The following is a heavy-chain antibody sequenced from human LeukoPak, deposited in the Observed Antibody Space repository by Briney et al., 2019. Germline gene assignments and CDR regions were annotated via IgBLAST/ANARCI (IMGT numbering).Heavy chain of an antibody. Sequence: GGSLRLSCAASGFNFNSYDMQWVRQSPGKGLEWVTFIRYDGSEKYYVDSVEGRFTISRDNAKNSLYLQMNSLRAEDTAVYYCARLAYCGGDCFSGLNPFDYWGQGALVTASS. D-gene: IGHD2-21*01. CDR3: ARLAYCGGDCFSGLNPFDY. CDR2: IRYDGSEK. V-gene: IGHV3-30*02. CDR1: GFNFNSYD. J-gene: IGHJ4*02.